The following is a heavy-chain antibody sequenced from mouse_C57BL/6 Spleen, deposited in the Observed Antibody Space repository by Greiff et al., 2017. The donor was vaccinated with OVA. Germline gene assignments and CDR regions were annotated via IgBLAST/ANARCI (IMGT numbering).Heavy chain of an antibody. CDR2: INPYNGGT. CDR1: GYTFTDYY. V-gene: IGHV1-19*01. CDR3: ARGPIGRAMDY. Sequence: EVQGVESGPVLVKPGASVKMSCKASGYTFTDYYMNWVKQSHGKSLEWIGVINPYNGGTSYNQKFKGKATLTVDKSSSTAYMELNSLTSEDSAVYYCARGPIGRAMDYWGQGTSVTVSS. J-gene: IGHJ4*01.